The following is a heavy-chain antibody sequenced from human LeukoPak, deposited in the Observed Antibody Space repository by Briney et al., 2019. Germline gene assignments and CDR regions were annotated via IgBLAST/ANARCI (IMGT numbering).Heavy chain of an antibody. CDR2: ISYDGSNK. CDR1: GFTFRSYA. D-gene: IGHD3-10*01. CDR3: ARENRFGYVDY. V-gene: IGHV3-30-3*01. J-gene: IGHJ4*02. Sequence: PGRSLRLSCAASGFTFRSYAMHWVRQAPGKGLEWVAVISYDGSNKYYADSVKGRFTISRDNSKNTLYLQMNSLRAEDTAVYYCARENRFGYVDYWGQGTLVTVSS.